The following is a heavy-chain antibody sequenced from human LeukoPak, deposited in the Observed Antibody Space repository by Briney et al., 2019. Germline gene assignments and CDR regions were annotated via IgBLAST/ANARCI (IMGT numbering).Heavy chain of an antibody. CDR2: ISGGAGST. J-gene: IGHJ4*02. V-gene: IGHV3-23*01. Sequence: PGGSLRLSCAASGFTFNNYAMSWVRQAPGKGLEWVSAISGGAGSTYYADSVKGRFTISRDNSKNTLYLQMNSLTAEDTAVYYCAKAHSTSSIRHSGGYWGQGTLVTVSS. CDR3: AKAHSTSSIRHSGGY. CDR1: GFTFNNYA. D-gene: IGHD6-6*01.